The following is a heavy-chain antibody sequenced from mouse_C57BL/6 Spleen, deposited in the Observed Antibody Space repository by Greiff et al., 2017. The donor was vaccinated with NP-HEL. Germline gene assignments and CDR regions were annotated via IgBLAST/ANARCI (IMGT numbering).Heavy chain of an antibody. D-gene: IGHD1-1*01. J-gene: IGHJ4*01. CDR2: FYPGSGSI. Sequence: VKLQESGAELVKPGASVKLSCKASGYTFTEYTIHWVKQRSGQGLEWIGWFYPGSGSIKYNEKFKDKATLTADKSSSTVYMELSRLTSEDSAVYFCARHVPYYYGSSRYAMDYWGQGTSVTVSS. CDR3: ARHVPYYYGSSRYAMDY. V-gene: IGHV1-62-2*01. CDR1: GYTFTEYT.